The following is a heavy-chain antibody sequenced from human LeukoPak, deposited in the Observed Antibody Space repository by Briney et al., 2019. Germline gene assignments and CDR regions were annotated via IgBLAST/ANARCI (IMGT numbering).Heavy chain of an antibody. CDR3: VRGPAASLPHYYYYYMDV. V-gene: IGHV3-48*01. CDR2: MSSSSRTK. D-gene: IGHD6-25*01. CDR1: GFTFSTYS. Sequence: PGGSLRLSCAASGFTFSTYSMNWVRQAPGKGLEWVSYMSSSSRTKYYADSVRGRFTISRDNAKNSLYLQTNSLRADDTAVYYCVRGPAASLPHYYYYYMDVWGKGTTVTVSS. J-gene: IGHJ6*03.